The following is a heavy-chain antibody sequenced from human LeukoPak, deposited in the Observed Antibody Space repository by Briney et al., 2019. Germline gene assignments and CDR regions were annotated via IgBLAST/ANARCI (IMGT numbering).Heavy chain of an antibody. V-gene: IGHV4-30-4*01. CDR2: IYYSGST. CDR1: GGSISSGDYY. D-gene: IGHD3-16*01. Sequence: SETLSLTCTVSGGSISSGDYYWSWIRQPPGKGLEWIGYIYYSGSTNYNPSLKSRVTISVDTSKNQFSLKLSSVTAADTAVYYCARPRRQARAHAGGLFDYWGQGTLVTVSS. CDR3: ARPRRQARAHAGGLFDY. J-gene: IGHJ4*02.